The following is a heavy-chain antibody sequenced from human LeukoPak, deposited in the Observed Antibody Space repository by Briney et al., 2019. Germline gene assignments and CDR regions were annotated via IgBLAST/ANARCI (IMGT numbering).Heavy chain of an antibody. D-gene: IGHD2-15*01. V-gene: IGHV3-23*01. CDR2: ISGSGGST. CDR3: AKSLINSQYGDGSPNGFDI. Sequence: GGSLRLSCAASGFTFSSYAMTWVRQAPGKGLEWVSGISGSGGSTYYADSVKGRFTISRDNSKNTLYLQMNNLRAEDTAVYSCAKSLINSQYGDGSPNGFDIWGQGTMVTVSS. J-gene: IGHJ3*02. CDR1: GFTFSSYA.